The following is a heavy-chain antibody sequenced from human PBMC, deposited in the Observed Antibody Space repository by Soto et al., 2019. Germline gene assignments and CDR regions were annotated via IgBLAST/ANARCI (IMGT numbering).Heavy chain of an antibody. D-gene: IGHD6-13*01. CDR3: ARIGIAGAADYYYGMDV. V-gene: IGHV2-70*01. Sequence: SGPTLVNPTQTLTLTCTFSGFSLSTSGMCVSWIRQPPGKALEWLALIDWDDDKYYSTSLKTRLTISKDTSKNQVVLTMTNMDPVDTATYYCARIGIAGAADYYYGMDVWGQGTTVTVSS. J-gene: IGHJ6*02. CDR2: IDWDDDK. CDR1: GFSLSTSGMC.